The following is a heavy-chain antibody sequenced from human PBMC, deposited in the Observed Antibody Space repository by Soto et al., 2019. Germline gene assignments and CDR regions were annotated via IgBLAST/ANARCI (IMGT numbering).Heavy chain of an antibody. V-gene: IGHV3-48*02. Sequence: PGGSLRLSCIVSGFNFRSNSMNWVRQAPGKGLEWVSFISSRSTTIYYADSVKGRFTIFRDNAKNSLYLQLNSLRDEDTAVYYCARSPYYYDSSNYYGYWGQGTLVTV. CDR2: ISSRSTTI. CDR1: GFNFRSNS. J-gene: IGHJ4*02. CDR3: ARSPYYYDSSNYYGY. D-gene: IGHD3-22*01.